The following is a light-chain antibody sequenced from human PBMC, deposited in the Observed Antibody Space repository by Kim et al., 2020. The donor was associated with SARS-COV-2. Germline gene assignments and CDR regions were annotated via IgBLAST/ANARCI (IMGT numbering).Light chain of an antibody. CDR3: QQYGTSPE. CDR2: GAS. Sequence: EIVLTQSPGTLSLSPGERATLSCRASQSVSDSYLAWYQQKPGQAPRLLIYGASSRATGIPDRFSGSGSGTDFTLTITRLEPEDFAVYYCQQYGTSPEFGQGTKVDIK. V-gene: IGKV3-20*01. CDR1: QSVSDSY. J-gene: IGKJ1*01.